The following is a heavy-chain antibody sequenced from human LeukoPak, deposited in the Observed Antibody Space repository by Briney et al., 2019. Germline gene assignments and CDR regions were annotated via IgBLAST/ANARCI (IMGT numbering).Heavy chain of an antibody. CDR1: GGSISSYY. Sequence: KPSETLSLTCTVSGGSISSYYWSWIRQPPGKGLEWIGYIYYSGSTNYNSSLKSRVTISVDTSKNQFSLKLSSVTAADTAVYYCASRTGVDAFDIWGQGTMVTVSS. J-gene: IGHJ3*02. CDR2: IYYSGST. V-gene: IGHV4-59*08. CDR3: ASRTGVDAFDI. D-gene: IGHD4-17*01.